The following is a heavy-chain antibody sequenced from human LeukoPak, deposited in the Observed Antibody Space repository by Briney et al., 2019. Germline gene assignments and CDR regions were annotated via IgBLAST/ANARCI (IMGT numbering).Heavy chain of an antibody. D-gene: IGHD5-18*01. Sequence: PSETLSLTCTVSGGSISSYYWSWIRQPPGKGLEWIGYIYYSGSTNYNPSLKSRVTISVDTSKNQFSLKLSSVTAADTAVYYCARHRGYSYDHVFDYWGQGTLVTVSS. CDR1: GGSISSYY. CDR3: ARHRGYSYDHVFDY. CDR2: IYYSGST. J-gene: IGHJ4*02. V-gene: IGHV4-59*08.